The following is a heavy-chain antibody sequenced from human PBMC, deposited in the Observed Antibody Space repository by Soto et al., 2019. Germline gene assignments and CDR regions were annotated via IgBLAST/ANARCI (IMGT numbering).Heavy chain of an antibody. CDR1: GYTFTSYD. Sequence: QVQLVQSGDEVKNPGASVKVSCRSSGYTFTSYDINWVRQAPGQGLEWMGWISTNNGNTNYAHKFQDRVALTTDPSTSTAYMELRSLRSDDTALYYCAREQLEFGPFHAKDAFYIWGQWTMVTVSS. CDR3: AREQLEFGPFHAKDAFYI. J-gene: IGHJ3*02. D-gene: IGHD6-6*01. CDR2: ISTNNGNT. V-gene: IGHV1-18*04.